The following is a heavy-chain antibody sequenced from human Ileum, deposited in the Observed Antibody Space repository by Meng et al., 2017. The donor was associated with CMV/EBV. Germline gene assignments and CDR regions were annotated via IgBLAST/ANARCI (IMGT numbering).Heavy chain of an antibody. Sequence: SKWWSWVRQPPGKGLEWIGEIYHTGITNYSPSLKSRVTISVDKSKNQFSLNLKSVTAADTAVYYCAKAHYNSGWRGCYFDPWGQGTLVTVSS. CDR3: AKAHYNSGWRGCYFDP. CDR1: SKW. J-gene: IGHJ5*02. CDR2: IYHTGIT. D-gene: IGHD6-19*01. V-gene: IGHV4-4*02.